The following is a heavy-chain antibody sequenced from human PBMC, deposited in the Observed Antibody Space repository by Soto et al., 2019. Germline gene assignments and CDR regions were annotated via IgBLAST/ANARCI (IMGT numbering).Heavy chain of an antibody. CDR3: AAGSCSGGSCYLFHYYYYYGMDV. D-gene: IGHD2-15*01. CDR2: IVVGSGNT. J-gene: IGHJ6*02. V-gene: IGHV1-58*02. CDR1: GFTFTSSA. Sequence: SVKVSCEASGFTFTSSAMQWVRQAREQRLEWIGWIVVGSGNTNYAQKFQERVTITRDMSTSTAYMELSSLRSEDTAVYYCAAGSCSGGSCYLFHYYYYYGMDVWGQGTTVTVSS.